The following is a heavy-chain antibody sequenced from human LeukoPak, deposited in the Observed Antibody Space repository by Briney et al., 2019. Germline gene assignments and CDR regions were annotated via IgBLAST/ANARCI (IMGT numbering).Heavy chain of an antibody. CDR3: ARARAHCSRPRDPMCRSYWYFDL. CDR2: ISSSSSYI. D-gene: IGHD6-13*01. V-gene: IGHV3-21*01. Sequence: GGSLRLSCAASGFTFSSYSMNWVRQAPGKGLEWVSSISSSSSYIYYADSVKGRFTISRDNAKNSLYLQMNSLRAEDTAVYYCARARAHCSRPRDPMCRSYWYFDLWGRGTLVTVSS. CDR1: GFTFSSYS. J-gene: IGHJ2*01.